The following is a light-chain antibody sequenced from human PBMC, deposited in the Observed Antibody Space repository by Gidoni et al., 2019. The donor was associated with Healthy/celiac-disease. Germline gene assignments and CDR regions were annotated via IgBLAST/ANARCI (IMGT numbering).Light chain of an antibody. CDR1: SSDVGGYNY. Sequence: QSALPQPASVSGSPGQSITISCTGTSSDVGGYNYVSCYQQHPGKAPKLMIYDVSNRPSGVSNRFSGSKSGNTASLTISGLQAEDEADYYCSSYTSSSTPVFGTGTKVTVL. J-gene: IGLJ1*01. V-gene: IGLV2-14*01. CDR3: SSYTSSSTPV. CDR2: DVS.